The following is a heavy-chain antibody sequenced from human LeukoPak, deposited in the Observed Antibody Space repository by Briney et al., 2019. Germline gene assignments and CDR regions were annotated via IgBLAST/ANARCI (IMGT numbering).Heavy chain of an antibody. D-gene: IGHD3-22*01. CDR3: ASIGYDSSGYSDDAFDI. V-gene: IGHV5-51*01. CDR1: GYSFTDYW. Sequence: GESLKISCKTSGYSFTDYWIGWVRQMPGKGLEWMGIIYPGDSDTRYSPSFQGQVTISADKSISTAYLQWSSLKASDTAMYYCASIGYDSSGYSDDAFDIWGQGTMVTVSS. CDR2: IYPGDSDT. J-gene: IGHJ3*02.